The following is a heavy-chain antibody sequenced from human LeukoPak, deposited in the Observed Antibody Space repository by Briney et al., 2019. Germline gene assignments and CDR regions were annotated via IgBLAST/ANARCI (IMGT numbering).Heavy chain of an antibody. J-gene: IGHJ4*02. CDR1: GGSISSGSYY. CDR3: ARGWLRSFDY. D-gene: IGHD5-12*01. CDR2: INHSGST. V-gene: IGHV4-39*07. Sequence: SQTLSLTCTVSGGSISSGSYYWSWIRQPPGKGLEWIGEINHSGSTNYNPSLKSRVTISVDTSKNQFSLKLSSVTAADTAVYYCARGWLRSFDYWGQGTLDTVSS.